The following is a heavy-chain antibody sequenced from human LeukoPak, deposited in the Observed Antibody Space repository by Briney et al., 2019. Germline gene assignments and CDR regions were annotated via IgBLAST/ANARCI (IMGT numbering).Heavy chain of an antibody. V-gene: IGHV3-23*01. CDR1: GFTVSSNY. CDR3: AKDRHAPGRYCSSAICFPFDI. CDR2: ISGSGSST. J-gene: IGHJ5*02. Sequence: PGGSLRLSCAASGFTVSSNYMSWVRQAPGKGLEWVSVISGSGSSTYYADSVKGRFTISRDNSKSTMYMQMNSLRAEDTAVYYCAKDRHAPGRYCSSAICFPFDIWGQGTLVTVSS. D-gene: IGHD2-2*01.